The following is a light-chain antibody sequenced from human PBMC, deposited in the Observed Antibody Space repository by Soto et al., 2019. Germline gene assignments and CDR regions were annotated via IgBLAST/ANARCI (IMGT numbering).Light chain of an antibody. J-gene: IGKJ1*01. Sequence: EIVLTQSPGTMYLSPGERATLSCRASQSVSSSYLAWYQQKPGQAPRLLIYGASSRATGIPERFSGSGSGTDFTLTISRLEPEDFAVYYCQQYGSSRTFGQGTKVEIK. CDR3: QQYGSSRT. CDR2: GAS. V-gene: IGKV3-20*01. CDR1: QSVSSSY.